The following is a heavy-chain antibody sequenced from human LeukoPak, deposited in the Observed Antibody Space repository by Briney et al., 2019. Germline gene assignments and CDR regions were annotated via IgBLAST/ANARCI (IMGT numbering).Heavy chain of an antibody. D-gene: IGHD6-19*01. J-gene: IGHJ4*02. CDR2: FNHSGST. CDR1: GGSFSGYY. Sequence: SETLSLTCAVYGGSFSGYYWSCIPQPPGNGLEWIGEFNHSGSTNYNPSLKSRVNISVDTSNDQFTLKLGAVTAADTAVYYWASGRLARSPYFDYWGQGTLVTVSS. V-gene: IGHV4-34*01. CDR3: ASGRLARSPYFDY.